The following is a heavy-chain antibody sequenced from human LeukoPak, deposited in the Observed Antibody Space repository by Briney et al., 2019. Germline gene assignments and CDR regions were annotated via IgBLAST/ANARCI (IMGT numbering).Heavy chain of an antibody. D-gene: IGHD1-26*01. CDR1: GFTFSSYS. J-gene: IGHJ4*02. CDR3: AKGIGSYLDY. CDR2: ISYDGSNK. V-gene: IGHV3-30*18. Sequence: PGGSLRLSCAASGFTFSSYSMSWVRQAPGKGLEWVAVISYDGSNKYYADSVKGRFTISRDNSKNTLYLQMNSLRAEDTAVYYCAKGIGSYLDYWGQGTLVTVSS.